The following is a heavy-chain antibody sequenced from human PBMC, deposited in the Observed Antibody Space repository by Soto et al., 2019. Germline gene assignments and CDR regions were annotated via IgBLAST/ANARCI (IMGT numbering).Heavy chain of an antibody. J-gene: IGHJ4*02. CDR3: ASTYYDFWSGYYYFDY. D-gene: IGHD3-3*01. V-gene: IGHV4-39*01. CDR1: GGSISSSSYY. CDR2: IYYSGST. Sequence: QLQLQESGPGLVKPSETLSLTCPVSGGSISSSSYYWGWIRQPPGKGLEWIGSIYYSGSTYYNPSLKSLVNIAVDTSKNQFSLKLSSVTAADTAVYYCASTYYDFWSGYYYFDYWGQGTLVTVSS.